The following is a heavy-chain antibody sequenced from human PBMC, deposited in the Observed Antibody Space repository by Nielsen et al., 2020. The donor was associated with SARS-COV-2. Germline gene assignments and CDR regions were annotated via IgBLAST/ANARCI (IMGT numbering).Heavy chain of an antibody. V-gene: IGHV3-33*01. CDR2: IWYDGSNE. D-gene: IGHD3-3*01. J-gene: IGHJ6*02. Sequence: GGSLRLSCRASGLIFGTYGMHWVRQAPGKGLEWVAGIWYDGSNENYAESVKGRFTISRDNSKNTLYLQMNRLRAEDTAVYYCARDGTYYDFWSGYYTRYYYYGMDVWGQGTTVTVSS. CDR1: GLIFGTYG. CDR3: ARDGTYYDFWSGYYTRYYYYGMDV.